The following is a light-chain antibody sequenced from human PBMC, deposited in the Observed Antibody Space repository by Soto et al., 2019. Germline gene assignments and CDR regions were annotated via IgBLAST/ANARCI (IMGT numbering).Light chain of an antibody. Sequence: DIQMTQSPSTLSGSVGDRVTITCRASQTISSWLAWYQQKPGKAPKLLIYKASTLKSGVPSRFSGSRSGTEFTLTISSLQPEDFATYYCLQHNSYPFTFGPGTKVDIK. J-gene: IGKJ3*01. CDR2: KAS. CDR3: LQHNSYPFT. V-gene: IGKV1-5*03. CDR1: QTISSW.